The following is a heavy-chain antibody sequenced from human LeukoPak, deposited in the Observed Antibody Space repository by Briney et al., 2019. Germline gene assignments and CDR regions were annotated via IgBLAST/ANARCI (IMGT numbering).Heavy chain of an antibody. CDR3: ARVKQLVLDY. CDR1: GFTFSRFS. J-gene: IGHJ4*02. Sequence: GGSLRLSCEASGFTFSRFSMNWVRQAPGKGLEWVSSISGGRSYIYYADSVKGRFTISRDNSKNTLYLQMNSLRAEDTAVYYCARVKQLVLDYWGQGTLVTVSS. V-gene: IGHV3-21*04. CDR2: ISGGRSYI. D-gene: IGHD6-13*01.